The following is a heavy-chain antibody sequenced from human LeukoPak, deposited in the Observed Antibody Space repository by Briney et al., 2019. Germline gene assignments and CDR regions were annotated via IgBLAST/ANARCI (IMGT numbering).Heavy chain of an antibody. V-gene: IGHV3-30*04. D-gene: IGHD3-10*01. Sequence: PGRSLRLSCAASGFTFSSYAMHWVRQAPGKGLEWVAVIPYDGSNKYYADSVKGRFTISRDNSKNTLYLQMNSLRAEDTAVYYCARDSHYYGSGDVWGKGTTVTVSS. CDR2: IPYDGSNK. J-gene: IGHJ6*04. CDR1: GFTFSSYA. CDR3: ARDSHYYGSGDV.